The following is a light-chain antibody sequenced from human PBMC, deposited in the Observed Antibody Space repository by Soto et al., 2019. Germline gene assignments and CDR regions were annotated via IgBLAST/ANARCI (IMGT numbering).Light chain of an antibody. CDR3: NSYTSSSSVVI. Sequence: QSVLTQPASVSGSPGQSITIPCTGTSHDVGTYNYVSWYQQHPGKAPKLLIYDVSYRPSGVSNRFSGSKSGITASLTISGLQAEDEGDYFCNSYTSSSSVVIFGGGTQLTVL. J-gene: IGLJ2*01. V-gene: IGLV2-14*01. CDR2: DVS. CDR1: SHDVGTYNY.